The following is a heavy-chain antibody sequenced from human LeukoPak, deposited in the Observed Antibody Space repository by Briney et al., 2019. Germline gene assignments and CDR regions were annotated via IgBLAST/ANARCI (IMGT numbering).Heavy chain of an antibody. CDR2: INHSGST. V-gene: IGHV4-34*01. J-gene: IGHJ4*02. Sequence: PSDTLSLTCAVYGGSFSGYYWSWIRQPPGKGLEWIGEINHSGSTNYNPSLKSRVTISVDTSKNQFSLKLSSVTAADTAVYYCARRNYYDSSGYFDYWGQGTLVTVSS. CDR3: ARRNYYDSSGYFDY. CDR1: GGSFSGYY. D-gene: IGHD3-22*01.